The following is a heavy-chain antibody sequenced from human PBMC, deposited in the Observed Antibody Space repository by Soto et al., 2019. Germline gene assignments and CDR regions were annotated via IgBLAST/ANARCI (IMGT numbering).Heavy chain of an antibody. CDR2: ISGSGDGT. J-gene: IGHJ4*02. D-gene: IGHD5-18*01. Sequence: VGSLRLSCAASGFTFSSFALSWVRQAPGKGLEWVSAISGSGDGTDYADSVKGRFTISRGNSKNTLYLQMNSLRAEDTAVYYCAAPGYGSQDYCGQRALVTVSS. CDR1: GFTFSSFA. CDR3: AAPGYGSQDY. V-gene: IGHV3-23*01.